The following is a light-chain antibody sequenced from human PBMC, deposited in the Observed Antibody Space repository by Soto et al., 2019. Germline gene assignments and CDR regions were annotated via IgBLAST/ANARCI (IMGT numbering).Light chain of an antibody. Sequence: EIVMTQSPATLSVSPGERATLSCRASQSVRSYLAWYQQKPGQPPRLLIYGASNRATGIPARFSGSGSGTAFTLTISSRLPEEVAAFYCQQRGNWPPLTFGGGTKVEIK. CDR2: GAS. J-gene: IGKJ4*01. V-gene: IGKV3-11*01. CDR3: QQRGNWPPLT. CDR1: QSVRSY.